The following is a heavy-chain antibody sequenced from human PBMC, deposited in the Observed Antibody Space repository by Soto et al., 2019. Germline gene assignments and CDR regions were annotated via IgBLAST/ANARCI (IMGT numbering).Heavy chain of an antibody. V-gene: IGHV1-2*02. D-gene: IGHD3-22*01. J-gene: IGHJ5*02. CDR1: GYTFTGYY. Sequence: ASVKVSCKASGYTFTGYYMHWVRQAPGQGLEWMGWINPNSGATNYAQKFQGRVTMTRDTSISTAFMELSTMTSADAAVYFCARSSSPSDLDYYDNSGYYNWFDPWGQGTLVTVSS. CDR3: ARSSSPSDLDYYDNSGYYNWFDP. CDR2: INPNSGAT.